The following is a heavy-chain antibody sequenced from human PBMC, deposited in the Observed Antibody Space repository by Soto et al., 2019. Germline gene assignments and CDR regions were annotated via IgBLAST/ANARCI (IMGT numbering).Heavy chain of an antibody. D-gene: IGHD4-17*01. V-gene: IGHV3-9*01. J-gene: IGHJ3*02. Sequence: EVQLVESGGGLVQPGRSLRLSCTASGFTFDDYAMHWVRQPPGKGLEWVSGINWNSGTIGYVDSLKGRFTISSDSAKSSLYLQMNSLRADDTALYYCARGARYGDSEIAIWGQGTMVTVSS. CDR1: GFTFDDYA. CDR2: INWNSGTI. CDR3: ARGARYGDSEIAI.